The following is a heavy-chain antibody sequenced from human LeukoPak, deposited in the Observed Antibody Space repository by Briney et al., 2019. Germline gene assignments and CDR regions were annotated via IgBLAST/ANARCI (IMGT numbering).Heavy chain of an antibody. J-gene: IGHJ3*02. Sequence: SETLSLTCTVSGGSISSYYWSWIRQPPGKGLEWIGYIYYSGSTNYNPSLKSRVTISVDTSKNQFSLKLSSVTAADTAVYYCARSTYDFWSGHLNDAFDIWGQGTMVTVSS. V-gene: IGHV4-59*08. D-gene: IGHD3-3*01. CDR1: GGSISSYY. CDR2: IYYSGST. CDR3: ARSTYDFWSGHLNDAFDI.